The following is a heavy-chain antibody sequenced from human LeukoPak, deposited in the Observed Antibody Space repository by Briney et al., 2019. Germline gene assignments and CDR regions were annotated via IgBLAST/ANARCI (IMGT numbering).Heavy chain of an antibody. V-gene: IGHV3-11*01. J-gene: IGHJ4*02. CDR3: AREGAWNDPLDY. D-gene: IGHD1-1*01. CDR2: MSSTGSSI. Sequence: GGSLRLSCAGSGFTFSDRYMSWIRQAPGKGLEWISYMSSTGSSIYYVDSVKGRFTISRDNAKNSLYLQMSSLTADDTAVYFCAREGAWNDPLDYWGQGTLVTVSS. CDR1: GFTFSDRY.